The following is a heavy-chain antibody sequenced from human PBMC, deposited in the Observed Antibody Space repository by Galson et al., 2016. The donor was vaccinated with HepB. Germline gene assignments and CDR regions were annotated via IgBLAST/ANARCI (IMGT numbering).Heavy chain of an antibody. J-gene: IGHJ3*02. V-gene: IGHV3-66*01. CDR2: IYSGGDT. D-gene: IGHD1-1*01. CDR1: GFTVSSNY. Sequence: SLRLSCAASGFTVSSNYMSWVRQAPGKGLEWVSIIYSGGDTYYADSVKGRFTISRDTLRNTLYVQMNSLRAEDTAVNYCARGDDHGTGAFGIWGQGTMVTVSS. CDR3: ARGDDHGTGAFGI.